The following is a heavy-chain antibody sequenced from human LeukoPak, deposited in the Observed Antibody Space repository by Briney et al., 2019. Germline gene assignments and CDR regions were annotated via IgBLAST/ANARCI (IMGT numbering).Heavy chain of an antibody. D-gene: IGHD3-16*01. J-gene: IGHJ4*02. V-gene: IGHV4-34*01. CDR3: SRENGAFSPFGY. CDR2: INHRGSA. CDR1: GVSFNNYY. Sequence: SETLSLTCAVYGVSFNNYYWNWIRQPPGKGLEWIGEINHRGSATYNPSLESRVTVSLDKSKNQLSLNLTSVTAADTAVYFCSRENGAFSPFGYWGQGILVTVLS.